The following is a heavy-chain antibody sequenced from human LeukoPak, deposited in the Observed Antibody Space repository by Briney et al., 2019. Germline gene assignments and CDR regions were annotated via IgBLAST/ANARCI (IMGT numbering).Heavy chain of an antibody. CDR1: GGSFSGDF. D-gene: IGHD3-10*01. Sequence: SETLSLTCAVYGGSFSGDFWSWIRQSPGKGLEWIGEINHGGSTTYNPSLQSRVTISVDTSKNQFSLKLSSVTAADTAVYYCARVGDLFGAHRVRGLPPDYYYMDVWGKGTTVTVSS. CDR2: INHGGST. J-gene: IGHJ6*03. V-gene: IGHV4-34*01. CDR3: ARVGDLFGAHRVRGLPPDYYYMDV.